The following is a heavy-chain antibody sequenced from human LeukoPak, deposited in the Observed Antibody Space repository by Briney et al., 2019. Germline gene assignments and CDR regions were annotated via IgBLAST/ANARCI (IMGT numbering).Heavy chain of an antibody. Sequence: ASVKVSCKAAGYTFTSYGISWVRQAHGQGLEWMGWISGDNGSTNYAQKLQGRVTMTTDTSTSTAYMELRSLRSDASAVYYCAREDTRRGSRGYFDYWGQGTLVTVSS. CDR3: AREDTRRGSRGYFDY. V-gene: IGHV1-18*01. CDR2: ISGDNGST. CDR1: GYTFTSYG. J-gene: IGHJ4*02. D-gene: IGHD2-2*01.